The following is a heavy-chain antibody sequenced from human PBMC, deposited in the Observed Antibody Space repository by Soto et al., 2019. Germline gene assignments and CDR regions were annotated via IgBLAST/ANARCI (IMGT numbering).Heavy chain of an antibody. D-gene: IGHD3-16*01. CDR2: IDLSESYT. CDR3: ATQGLTTYYFGY. CDR1: GYSFASQW. Sequence: EVQLVQSGAEVKKSGESLRISCKVSGYSFASQWISWVRLVPGKGQEWMGRIDLSESYTTYNPSFQGHVTFSADKSITTAYLQWRSLEASDTAIYYCATQGLTTYYFGYWGQGTLVTVSS. V-gene: IGHV5-10-1*03. J-gene: IGHJ4*02.